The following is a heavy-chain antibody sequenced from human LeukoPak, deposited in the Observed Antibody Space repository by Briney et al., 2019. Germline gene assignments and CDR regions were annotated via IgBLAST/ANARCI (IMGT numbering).Heavy chain of an antibody. CDR3: ARDQGYYGSGSYWAFDY. D-gene: IGHD3-10*01. Sequence: GGSLRLSCAASGFTFSSHWMHWVRQGPGKGLVWVSRINSDGSSTTYADSVKGRFTMSRDNAKNTLYLQMNSLRAEDTAVYYCARDQGYYGSGSYWAFDYWGQGTLVTVSS. V-gene: IGHV3-74*01. CDR1: GFTFSSHW. J-gene: IGHJ4*02. CDR2: INSDGSST.